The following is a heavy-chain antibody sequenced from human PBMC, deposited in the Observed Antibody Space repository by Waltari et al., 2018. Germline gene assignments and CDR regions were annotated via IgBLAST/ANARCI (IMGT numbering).Heavy chain of an antibody. J-gene: IGHJ4*02. CDR1: GGSFSGYY. CDR3: AREGYYGSGSYYAPFDY. V-gene: IGHV4-34*01. Sequence: QVQLQQWGAGLLKHSETLSLTCAVYGGSFSGYYWSWIRQPPGKGLEWIGEIKHSGSTNYNPSLKSRVTISVDTSKNQFSLKLSSVTAADTAVYYCAREGYYGSGSYYAPFDYWGQGTLVTVSS. CDR2: IKHSGST. D-gene: IGHD3-10*01.